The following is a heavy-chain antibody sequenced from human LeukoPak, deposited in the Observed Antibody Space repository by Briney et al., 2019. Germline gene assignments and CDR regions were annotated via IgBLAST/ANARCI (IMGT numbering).Heavy chain of an antibody. Sequence: GGFLRLSCAASGFTLSSYWMSWVRQAPGKGREWVANIKQEGSEKNYVDSVKGRFTISRDNAKNSLYLQMNSLRAEDTAVYYCARVGGITMVRGVIRPSTFDYWGQGTLVTVSS. CDR1: GFTLSSYW. D-gene: IGHD3-10*01. V-gene: IGHV3-7*01. CDR2: IKQEGSEK. CDR3: ARVGGITMVRGVIRPSTFDY. J-gene: IGHJ4*02.